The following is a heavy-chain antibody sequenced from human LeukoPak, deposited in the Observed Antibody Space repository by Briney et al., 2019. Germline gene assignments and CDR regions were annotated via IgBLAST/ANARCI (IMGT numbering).Heavy chain of an antibody. J-gene: IGHJ3*02. V-gene: IGHV4-59*01. Sequence: PSETLSLTCTVSGGSISSYYWSWIRQPPGKGLEWIGYIYYSGSTNYNPSLKSRVTISVDTSKNQFSLKLSSVTAADTAVYYCARVKYCGSGPFHAFDIWGQGTMVTVSS. CDR1: GGSISSYY. CDR2: IYYSGST. CDR3: ARVKYCGSGPFHAFDI. D-gene: IGHD3-10*01.